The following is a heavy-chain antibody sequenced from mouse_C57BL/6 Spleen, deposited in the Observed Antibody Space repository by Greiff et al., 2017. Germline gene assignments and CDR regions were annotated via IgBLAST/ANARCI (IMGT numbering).Heavy chain of an antibody. Sequence: QVQLKQPGAELMKPGASVKLSCKASGYTFTSYWMQWVKQRPGQGLEWIGEIDPSDSYTNYNQKFKGKATLTVDTSSSTAYMQLSSLTSEDSAVYYCGTGTYYAMDYWGQGTSVTVSS. CDR2: IDPSDSYT. CDR3: GTGTYYAMDY. V-gene: IGHV1-50*01. D-gene: IGHD4-1*01. J-gene: IGHJ4*01. CDR1: GYTFTSYW.